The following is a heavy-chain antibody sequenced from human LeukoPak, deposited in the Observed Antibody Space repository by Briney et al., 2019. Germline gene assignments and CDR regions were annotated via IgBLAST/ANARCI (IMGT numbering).Heavy chain of an antibody. CDR3: AICARRTNGWYFFDY. V-gene: IGHV3-23*01. CDR2: ISDSGSLT. J-gene: IGHJ4*02. D-gene: IGHD6-19*01. CDR1: GFSFSSQS. Sequence: GESLTLSCAASGFSFSSQSMGWVRQPPGKGLEWVAVISDSGSLTYYADFVKGRFTIARDNSKKTLLLQLYSLRADSTAFYFCAICARRTNGWYFFDYWGQGALVTVSS.